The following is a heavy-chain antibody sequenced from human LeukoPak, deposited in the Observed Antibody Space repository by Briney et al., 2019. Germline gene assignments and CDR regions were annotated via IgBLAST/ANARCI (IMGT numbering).Heavy chain of an antibody. D-gene: IGHD2-8*01. CDR3: AKSLYPDAFDI. CDR1: GFTFSSYE. V-gene: IGHV3-48*03. CDR2: ISSSGSTI. J-gene: IGHJ3*02. Sequence: GGSLRLSCAASGFTFSSYEMNWVRQAPGKGLEWVSYISSSGSTIYYADSVKGRFTISRDNAKNSLYLQMNSLRAEDTAVYYCAKSLYPDAFDIWGQGTMVTVS.